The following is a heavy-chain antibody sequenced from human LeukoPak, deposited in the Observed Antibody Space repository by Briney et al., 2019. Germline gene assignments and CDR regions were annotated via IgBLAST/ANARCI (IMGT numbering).Heavy chain of an antibody. J-gene: IGHJ4*02. CDR3: ARVDVFRGARTLSHFDY. CDR2: IYYSGST. D-gene: IGHD3-10*01. Sequence: SSETLSLTCTVSGGSISSGDYYWSWIRQHPGKGLEWIGYIYYSGSTYYNPSLKSRVTISVDTSKNQFSLKLSSVTAADTAVYYCARVDVFRGARTLSHFDYWGQGTLVTVSS. V-gene: IGHV4-31*03. CDR1: GGSISSGDYY.